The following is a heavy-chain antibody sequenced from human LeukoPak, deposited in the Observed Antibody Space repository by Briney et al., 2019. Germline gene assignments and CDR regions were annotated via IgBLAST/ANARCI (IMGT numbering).Heavy chain of an antibody. V-gene: IGHV3-53*01. Sequence: GGSLRLSCAASGFTVSSSYMYWVRQAPGKGLEWVSFFYRGDSTYYAESVRGRFTISRDNSKNTLYLLMNSLIPEDTAVYYCARGPTTYSFDYWGQGTLVTVSS. CDR3: ARGPTTYSFDY. J-gene: IGHJ4*02. CDR1: GFTVSSSY. D-gene: IGHD1-26*01. CDR2: FYRGDST.